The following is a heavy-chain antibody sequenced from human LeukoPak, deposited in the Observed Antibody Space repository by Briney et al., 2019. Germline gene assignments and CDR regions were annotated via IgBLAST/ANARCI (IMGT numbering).Heavy chain of an antibody. CDR1: GFTFSSYG. V-gene: IGHV3-30*18. CDR3: AKDYRNGAQYYYYGMDV. D-gene: IGHD1-14*01. Sequence: HPGGSLRLSCAASGFTFSSYGMHWVRQAPGKGLEWVAVISYDGSNKYYADSVKGRFTISRDNSKNTLYLQMNSLRAEDTAVCYCAKDYRNGAQYYYYGMDVWGQGTTVTVSS. CDR2: ISYDGSNK. J-gene: IGHJ6*02.